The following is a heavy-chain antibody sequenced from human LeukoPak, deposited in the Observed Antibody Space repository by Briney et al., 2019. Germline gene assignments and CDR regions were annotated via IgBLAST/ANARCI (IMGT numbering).Heavy chain of an antibody. Sequence: GGSLRLSCAASGFTFDDYGMHWVRHAPGKGLEWVSGLSWNSGSIGYADSVKGRFTISRDNAKNSLYLQMNSLRVEDTALYYCAKDATYSSGWTDYWGQGTLVTVSS. V-gene: IGHV3-9*01. D-gene: IGHD6-19*01. CDR1: GFTFDDYG. CDR2: LSWNSGSI. J-gene: IGHJ4*02. CDR3: AKDATYSSGWTDY.